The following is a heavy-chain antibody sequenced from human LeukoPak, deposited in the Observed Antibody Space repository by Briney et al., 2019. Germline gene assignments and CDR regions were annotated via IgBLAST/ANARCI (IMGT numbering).Heavy chain of an antibody. Sequence: SETLSLTCAVYGGSFSGYYWSWIRQPPGKGLEWIGEINHSGSTNYNPSLKSRVTISVDTSKNQFSLKLSSVTAADTAVYYCARARSGIAVAEDYWGQGTLVTVSS. CDR2: INHSGST. V-gene: IGHV4-34*01. J-gene: IGHJ4*02. CDR3: ARARSGIAVAEDY. D-gene: IGHD6-19*01. CDR1: GGSFSGYY.